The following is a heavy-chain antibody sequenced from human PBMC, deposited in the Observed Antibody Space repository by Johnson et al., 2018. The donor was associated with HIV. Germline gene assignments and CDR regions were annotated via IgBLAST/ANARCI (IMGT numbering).Heavy chain of an antibody. Sequence: VHLVESGGGVVQPGRSLRLSCAASGFTFSSYAMHWVRQAPGKGLEWVAVISYDGSNKYYADSVKGRFTISRDNSKNTLYLQMGSLRAEDMAVYYCARGGLEMATITDAFDIWGQGTMVTVSS. J-gene: IGHJ3*02. CDR3: ARGGLEMATITDAFDI. CDR1: GFTFSSYA. CDR2: ISYDGSNK. V-gene: IGHV3-30*14. D-gene: IGHD5-24*01.